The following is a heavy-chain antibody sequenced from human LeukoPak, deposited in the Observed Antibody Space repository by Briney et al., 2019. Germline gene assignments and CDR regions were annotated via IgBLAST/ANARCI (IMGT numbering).Heavy chain of an antibody. CDR2: INPSGGST. CDR1: GYTFTSCF. Sequence: ASVTVSCTASGYTFTSCFIHWVRQAPGQGLEWMGVINPSGGSTSYAQKFQGRVTMTRDTSTSTVSMELRSLRFEDTAVYYCARGPYSGDWHFDFWGQGTLVTVSS. J-gene: IGHJ4*02. CDR3: ARGPYSGDWHFDF. D-gene: IGHD6-19*01. V-gene: IGHV1-46*01.